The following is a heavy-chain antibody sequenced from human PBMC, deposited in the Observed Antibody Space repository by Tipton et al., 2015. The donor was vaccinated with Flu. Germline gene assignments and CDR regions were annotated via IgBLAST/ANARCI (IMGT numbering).Heavy chain of an antibody. CDR2: IRHDGSDK. CDR3: ARFAGGP. V-gene: IGHV3-30*02. J-gene: IGHJ5*02. CDR1: GFTFSGYG. D-gene: IGHD3-16*01. Sequence: GSLRLSCAASGFTFSGYGMHWVRQAPGKGLEWVAFIRHDGSDKYYADSVKGRFTISRDNARNSLYLQMNSLRAEDTAVYHCARFAGGPWGQGTLVTVSS.